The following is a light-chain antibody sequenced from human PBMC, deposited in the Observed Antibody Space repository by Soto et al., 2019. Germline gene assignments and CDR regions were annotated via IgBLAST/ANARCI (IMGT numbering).Light chain of an antibody. CDR2: GAS. CDR1: QSVSNSY. CDR3: QQYGNSPRT. Sequence: ETVLTQSPGTLSLSPGERATLSCRASQSVSNSYLAWYQQKPGHCQAPRLLIYGASSRATGIPDRFSGSGSGTDFTLTITRLEPEDFAVYYCQQYGNSPRTFGQGTRLEI. J-gene: IGKJ5*01. V-gene: IGKV3-20*01.